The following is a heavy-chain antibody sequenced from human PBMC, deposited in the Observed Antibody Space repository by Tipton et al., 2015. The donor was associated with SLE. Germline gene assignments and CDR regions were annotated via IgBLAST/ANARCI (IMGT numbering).Heavy chain of an antibody. V-gene: IGHV3-53*01. J-gene: IGHJ6*03. CDR3: ARESSSAYYYYYFMDV. CDR2: IYSGGST. D-gene: IGHD6-6*01. Sequence: SLRLSCAASGFTVSSNYMSWVRQAPGKGLEWVSVIYSGGSTYYADSVKGRVTISRDNSKNTLYLQMNSLRAEDTAVYYCARESSSAYYYYYFMDVWGEGTTVTVSS. CDR1: GFTVSSNY.